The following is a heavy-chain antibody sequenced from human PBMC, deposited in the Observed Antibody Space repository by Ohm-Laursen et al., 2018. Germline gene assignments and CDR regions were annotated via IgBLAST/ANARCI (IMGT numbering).Heavy chain of an antibody. D-gene: IGHD1-1*01. Sequence: SLRLSCAASGFTFSDCGMHWVRQTPGKGLEWVAVFSYDGSDKHYADSVKGRFTISRDNSKNTLYLQMNSLRAEDTAVYYCAKGTTDVDYWGQGTLVTVSS. J-gene: IGHJ4*02. CDR1: GFTFSDCG. CDR3: AKGTTDVDY. CDR2: FSYDGSDK. V-gene: IGHV3-30*18.